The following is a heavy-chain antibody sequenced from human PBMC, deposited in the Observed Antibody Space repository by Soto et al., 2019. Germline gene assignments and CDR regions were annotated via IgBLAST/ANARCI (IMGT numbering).Heavy chain of an antibody. CDR2: ISSSAGTI. V-gene: IGHV3-11*01. CDR1: GFTFSDYY. CDR3: ARGGTNSYYYAMDV. Sequence: QVQLVESGGGLVKPGGSLRLSCAASGFTFSDYYMSWLRQAPGKGLEWVSYISSSAGTIYYADSVKGRFTISRDNAKNSLYLQMNSLRAEDTAVYHCARGGTNSYYYAMDVWGQGTTVTVSS. J-gene: IGHJ6*02.